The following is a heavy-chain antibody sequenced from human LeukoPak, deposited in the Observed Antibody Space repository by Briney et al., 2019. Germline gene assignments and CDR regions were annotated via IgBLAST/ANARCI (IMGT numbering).Heavy chain of an antibody. D-gene: IGHD2-2*02. CDR3: ARDLKRYCSGTSCYTLDY. V-gene: IGHV1-18*01. Sequence: ASVKVSCKASGYTFTSYGISWVRQAPGQGLEWMGWISAYNGNTNYAQKLQGRVTMTTDTSTSTAYMELRSLRSDDTAVYYCARDLKRYCSGTSCYTLDYWGQGTLVTVSS. CDR1: GYTFTSYG. CDR2: ISAYNGNT. J-gene: IGHJ4*02.